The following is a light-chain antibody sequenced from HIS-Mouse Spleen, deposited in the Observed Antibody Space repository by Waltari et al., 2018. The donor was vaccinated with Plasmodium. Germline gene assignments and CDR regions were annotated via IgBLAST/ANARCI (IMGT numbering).Light chain of an antibody. J-gene: IGKJ1*01. V-gene: IGKV6-21*01. Sequence: ELVLTQSPDFQSVTPKEKVTITCRASQSIGSSLHWYQQKPDQSPKLRIKYASQSFSGVPSRFSGSGSGTDFTLTINSLEAEDAATYYCQQYYSFPRTFGQGTKVEIK. CDR2: YAS. CDR1: QSIGSS. CDR3: QQYYSFPRT.